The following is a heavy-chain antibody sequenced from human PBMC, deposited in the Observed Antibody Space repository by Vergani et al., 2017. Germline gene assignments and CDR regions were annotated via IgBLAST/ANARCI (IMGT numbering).Heavy chain of an antibody. Sequence: EVQLVESGGGLVQPGGSLRLSCAASGFTFSSYAMNWVRQAPGKGLEWVSAISGSGGSTYYADSVKGRFTISRDNSKNTLNLQMNSLRAEDTAVYSCAKADRRVLRFLEWSIAAGGMDVWGQGTKVTVSS. CDR2: ISGSGGST. V-gene: IGHV3-23*04. CDR1: GFTFSSYA. CDR3: AKADRRVLRFLEWSIAAGGMDV. J-gene: IGHJ6*02. D-gene: IGHD3-3*01.